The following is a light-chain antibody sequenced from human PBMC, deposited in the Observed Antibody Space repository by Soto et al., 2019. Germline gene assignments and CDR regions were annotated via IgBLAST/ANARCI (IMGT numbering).Light chain of an antibody. CDR3: QQFNNWTPSYS. CDR2: GAS. Sequence: EIVMTQSPATLSVSPGERATLSCRASQSVSSNLAWYQQKPGQAPRLLIYGASTRATGIPARFSGSGSGTEFTRTISSLQSEDFALYYCQQFNNWTPSYSFGQGTKLEI. J-gene: IGKJ2*01. CDR1: QSVSSN. V-gene: IGKV3-15*01.